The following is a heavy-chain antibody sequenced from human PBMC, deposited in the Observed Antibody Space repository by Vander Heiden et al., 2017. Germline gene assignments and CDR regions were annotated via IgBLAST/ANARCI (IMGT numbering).Heavy chain of an antibody. CDR2: ISSSSSYI. V-gene: IGHV3-21*01. CDR1: GFTFSSSS. J-gene: IGHJ3*01. Sequence: EVQLVESGGGLVKPGGSLSLSCAASGFTFSSSSMNWVRQAPGKGLEWVSSISSSSSYIYYADSVKGRFTFSRDNAKNSLYLQMNSLRAEDTAVYYCARGPRYSYGRNDAFDFWGQGTMVTVS. D-gene: IGHD5-18*01. CDR3: ARGPRYSYGRNDAFDF.